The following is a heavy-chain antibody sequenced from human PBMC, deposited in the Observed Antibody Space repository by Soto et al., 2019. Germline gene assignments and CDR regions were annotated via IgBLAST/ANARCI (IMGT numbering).Heavy chain of an antibody. CDR3: ARGFDYSPGYAFDI. V-gene: IGHV3-21*01. D-gene: IGHD2-15*01. Sequence: GGSLRLSCAASGFTFSSYSMNWVRQAPGKGLEWVSSISSSSSYIYYADSVKGRFTISRDNAKNSLYLQMNSLRAEDTAVYYCARGFDYSPGYAFDIWGQGTMVTVS. CDR2: ISSSSSYI. CDR1: GFTFSSYS. J-gene: IGHJ3*02.